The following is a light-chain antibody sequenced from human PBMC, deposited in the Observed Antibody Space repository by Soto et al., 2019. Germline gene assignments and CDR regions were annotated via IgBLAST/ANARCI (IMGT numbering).Light chain of an antibody. V-gene: IGKV1-27*01. CDR2: AAS. CDR3: QKHKSAPFT. CDR1: QGIRNY. Sequence: DIQMTQSPSSLSASVGDRVTITCRASQGIRNYLAWYQQKPGKVPKLLIYAASTLQSGVPSRFSGSGSGTAFTLTISSLQPEDVAHYYCQKHKSAPFTFGGGTKVEIK. J-gene: IGKJ4*01.